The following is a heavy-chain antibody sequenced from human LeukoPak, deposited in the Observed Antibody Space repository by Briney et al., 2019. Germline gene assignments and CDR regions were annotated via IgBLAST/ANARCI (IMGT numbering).Heavy chain of an antibody. CDR1: GYTFTDHY. J-gene: IGHJ4*02. V-gene: IGHV1-2*02. CDR2: IIPSSGGT. CDR3: ARGHQLVPAGVFDY. D-gene: IGHD2-2*01. Sequence: ASVKVSCKASGYTFTDHYMHWVRPAPGQGLEWMGWIIPSSGGTNYAQRFQGRVTMTRDTSISAVYMELRSLRSDDTAVYYCARGHQLVPAGVFDYWGQGTLVTVSS.